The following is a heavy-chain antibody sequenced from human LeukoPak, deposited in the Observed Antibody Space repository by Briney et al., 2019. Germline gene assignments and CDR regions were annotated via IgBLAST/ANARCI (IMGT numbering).Heavy chain of an antibody. Sequence: SQTLSLTCTVSGGSISSGSYYWSWIRQPAGMGLEWIVRIYTSGSTNNNPSLKSRVTISVDTSKNQFSLKLSSVTAADTAVYYCAREPGDYYYDSSGYEGWFDPWDQGTLVTVSS. CDR2: IYTSGST. V-gene: IGHV4-61*02. D-gene: IGHD3-22*01. J-gene: IGHJ5*02. CDR3: AREPGDYYYDSSGYEGWFDP. CDR1: GGSISSGSYY.